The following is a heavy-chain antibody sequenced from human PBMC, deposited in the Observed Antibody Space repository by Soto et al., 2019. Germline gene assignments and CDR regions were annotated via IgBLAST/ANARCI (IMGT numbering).Heavy chain of an antibody. CDR3: AKDGSVPGGWFDP. V-gene: IGHV3-30*18. CDR2: ISYDGSNK. J-gene: IGHJ5*02. D-gene: IGHD3-10*01. Sequence: QMQLVESGGGVVQPGRSLRLSCAASGFTFSSYGMHWVRQAPGKGLEWVAVISYDGSNKYYADSVKGRFTISRDNSKNTLYLQMNSLRAEDTAVYYCAKDGSVPGGWFDPWGQGTLVTVSS. CDR1: GFTFSSYG.